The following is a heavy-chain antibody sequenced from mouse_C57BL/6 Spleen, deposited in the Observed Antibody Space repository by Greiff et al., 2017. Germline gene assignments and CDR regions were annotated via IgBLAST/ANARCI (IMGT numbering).Heavy chain of an antibody. J-gene: IGHJ1*03. V-gene: IGHV5-9-1*02. CDR2: ISSGGDYT. CDR1: GFTFSSYA. CDR3: TRPPQRDRWYFCV. D-gene: IGHD6-1*01. Sequence: EVHLVESGEGLVKPGGSLKLSCAASGFTFSSYAMSWVRQTPEKGLAWVAYISSGGDYTYYAATVKGRFTISRDNARNTLYLQMSSLKSEDTAMYYCTRPPQRDRWYFCVWGTGTTVTVSS.